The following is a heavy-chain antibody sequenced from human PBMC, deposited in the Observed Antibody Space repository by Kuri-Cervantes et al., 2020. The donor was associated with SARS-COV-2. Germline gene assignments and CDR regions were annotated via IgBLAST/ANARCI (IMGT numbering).Heavy chain of an antibody. J-gene: IGHJ4*02. CDR3: ARQGGYSSSSLDY. CDR1: GVSVTTFGSY. V-gene: IGHV4-30-4*08. D-gene: IGHD6-6*01. Sequence: SCTVPGVSVTTFGSYWTWIRQPPGKGLEWVGYIYYNGSTYYNPSLRSRVIVSVDRSKNQFSLKLSSVTAADTAVYYCARQGGYSSSSLDYWGQGTLVTVSS. CDR2: IYYNGST.